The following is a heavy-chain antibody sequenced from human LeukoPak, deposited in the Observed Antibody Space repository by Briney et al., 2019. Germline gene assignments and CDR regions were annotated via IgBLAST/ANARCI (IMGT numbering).Heavy chain of an antibody. J-gene: IGHJ4*02. D-gene: IGHD3-22*01. Sequence: GGSLRLSCAASGFTFSSYAMSWVRQAPGQGLGWVSTISGSGVSTYYADSVKGRFTVSRDSSKNTLYLLMHSLRAEDTAVYYCAKSPLSSGSPYYFDYWGQGTLVTVSS. CDR2: ISGSGVST. V-gene: IGHV3-23*01. CDR3: AKSPLSSGSPYYFDY. CDR1: GFTFSSYA.